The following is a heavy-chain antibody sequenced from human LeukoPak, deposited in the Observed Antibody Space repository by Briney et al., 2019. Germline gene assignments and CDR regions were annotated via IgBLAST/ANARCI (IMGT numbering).Heavy chain of an antibody. CDR3: ARVDDYGGNSGLDAFDI. V-gene: IGHV3-66*01. CDR1: GFIVTNNY. Sequence: PGGSLRLSCAASGFIVTNNYINWVRQAPGKGLEWVSVTYSGGNTYYADSVKDRFIDSRDNAKNSLYLQMNSLRAEDTAVYYCARVDDYGGNSGLDAFDIWGQGTMATVSS. D-gene: IGHD4-23*01. J-gene: IGHJ3*02. CDR2: TYSGGNT.